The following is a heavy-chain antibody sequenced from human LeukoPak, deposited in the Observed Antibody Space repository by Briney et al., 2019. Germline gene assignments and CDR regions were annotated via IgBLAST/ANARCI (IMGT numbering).Heavy chain of an antibody. CDR2: IYYSGST. D-gene: IGHD3-3*01. J-gene: IGHJ5*02. CDR1: GGSISSYY. CDR3: ARYYDFWSGLLANWFDP. V-gene: IGHV4-59*08. Sequence: PSETLSLTCTVSGGSISSYYWSWIRQPPGKGLEWIGYIYYSGSTNYNPSLKSRVTISVDTSKNQFSLKLSSVTAADTAVYYCARYYDFWSGLLANWFDPWGQGTLVTVSS.